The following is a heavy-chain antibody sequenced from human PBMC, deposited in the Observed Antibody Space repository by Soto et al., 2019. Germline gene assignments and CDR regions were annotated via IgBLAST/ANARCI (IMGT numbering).Heavy chain of an antibody. CDR2: ISYDGSNK. J-gene: IGHJ4*02. D-gene: IGHD3-10*01. V-gene: IGHV3-30*18. CDR1: GFTFSSYR. Sequence: GGSLRLSCAASGFTFSSYRMHWVREAPGKGLEWVAVISYDGSNKYHADSVKGRFTISRDNSKNTLYLQMNSLRAEDTAVYYCAKDQPFYGSGNIPSYFDYWGQGTLVTVSS. CDR3: AKDQPFYGSGNIPSYFDY.